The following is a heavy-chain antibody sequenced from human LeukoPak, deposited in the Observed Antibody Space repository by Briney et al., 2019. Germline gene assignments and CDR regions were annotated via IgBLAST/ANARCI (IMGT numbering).Heavy chain of an antibody. CDR1: GYTFTSYD. D-gene: IGHD3-22*01. Sequence: ASVKISCEASGYTFTSYDISWARQAPGQGLEWMAWMNPNNANTGYGQKFQGRVTLTKNIAINTAYMELSSLRPEDTAVYYCARGLNGNYDSGAYAYWGQGTLVTVSS. CDR2: MNPNNANT. J-gene: IGHJ4*02. V-gene: IGHV1-8*01. CDR3: ARGLNGNYDSGAYAY.